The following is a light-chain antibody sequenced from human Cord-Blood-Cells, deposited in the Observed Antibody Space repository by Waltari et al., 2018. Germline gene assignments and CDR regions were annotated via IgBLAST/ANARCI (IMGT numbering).Light chain of an antibody. CDR2: EGS. CDR1: SSVVGIHNL. Sequence: QSALTQTATVSASPVPSITIFCPGTSSVVGIHNLVAWYQHHPGKPPNLMIYEGSMRPSGVSKRFSGSKSGNTASLTISGLQAEDEADYYCCSYAGSSTWVFGGGTKLTVL. V-gene: IGLV2-23*01. CDR3: CSYAGSSTWV. J-gene: IGLJ3*02.